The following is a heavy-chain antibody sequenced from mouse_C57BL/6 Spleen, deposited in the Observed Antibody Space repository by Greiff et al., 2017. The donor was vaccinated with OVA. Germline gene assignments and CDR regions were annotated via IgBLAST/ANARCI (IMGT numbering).Heavy chain of an antibody. D-gene: IGHD1-1*01. CDR3: WGKRGITTNWYFDV. V-gene: IGHV10-3*01. CDR2: IRSKSSNYAT. J-gene: IGHJ1*03. CDR1: GFTFNTYA. Sequence: EVKLMESGGGLVQPKGSLKLSCAASGFTFNTYAMHWVRQAPGKGLEWVARIRSKSSNYATYYAVSVKDRFTLSRDDSQSMLYLQMINLKTEDEAMYYYWGKRGITTNWYFDVWGTGTTVTVSS.